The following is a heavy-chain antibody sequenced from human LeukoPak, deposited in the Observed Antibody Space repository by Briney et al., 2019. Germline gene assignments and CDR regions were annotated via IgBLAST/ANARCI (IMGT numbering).Heavy chain of an antibody. V-gene: IGHV1-2*06. D-gene: IGHD3-22*01. Sequence: AASVKVSCKASGYTFTGYYMHWVRQAPGQGLEWMGRINPNSGGTNYAQKFQGRVTMTRDTSISTAYMELSRLRSDDTAVYYCARVSRYYYDSSGYYAYFDYWGQGTLVTVSS. CDR1: GYTFTGYY. J-gene: IGHJ4*02. CDR2: INPNSGGT. CDR3: ARVSRYYYDSSGYYAYFDY.